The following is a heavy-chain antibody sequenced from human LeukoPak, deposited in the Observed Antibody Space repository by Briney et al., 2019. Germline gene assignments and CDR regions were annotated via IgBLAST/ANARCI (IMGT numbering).Heavy chain of an antibody. CDR3: ARDLSYQLLYLNWFDP. D-gene: IGHD2-2*02. J-gene: IGHJ5*02. V-gene: IGHV1-2*02. CDR1: GYTFTGYY. CDR2: INPNSGGT. Sequence: ASVKVSCKASGYTFTGYYMHWVRQAPGQGLEWMGWINPNSGGTNYARKFQGRATMTRDTSISTAYMELSRLRSDDTAVYYCARDLSYQLLYLNWFDPWGQGTLVTVSS.